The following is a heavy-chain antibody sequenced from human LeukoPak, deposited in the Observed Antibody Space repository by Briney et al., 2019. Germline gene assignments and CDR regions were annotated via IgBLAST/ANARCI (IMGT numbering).Heavy chain of an antibody. V-gene: IGHV1-18*01. CDR3: ARDFSNTSGFKVVVDF. CDR2: ISAYNGDT. D-gene: IGHD1-26*01. CDR1: GYTFTNYG. Sequence: ASVKVSCKASGYTFTNYGITWVRQAPGQGLELMGWISAYNGDTRYAQKVQGRLTMTTDASTSTAYMELRSLTSDDTAVYHCARDFSNTSGFKVVVDFWGQGTLVTVSS. J-gene: IGHJ4*02.